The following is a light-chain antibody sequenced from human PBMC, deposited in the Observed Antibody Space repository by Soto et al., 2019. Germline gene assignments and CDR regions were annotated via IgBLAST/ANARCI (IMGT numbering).Light chain of an antibody. J-gene: IGKJ1*01. CDR1: QSISSY. V-gene: IGKV1-39*01. CDR2: AAS. Sequence: DIQMYQSPSSLSASVGDRVTITCRASQSISSYLNWYQQKPGKAPKLLIYAASSLQSGVPSRFSGSGSGTDFTLTISSLQSEDFAVYYCHQYINWPPVTFGQGTKVDIK. CDR3: HQYINWPPVT.